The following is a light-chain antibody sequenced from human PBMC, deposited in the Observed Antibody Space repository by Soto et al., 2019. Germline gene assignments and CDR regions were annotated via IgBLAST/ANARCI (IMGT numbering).Light chain of an antibody. Sequence: AIRMTQSPSSLSASTGDRVTITCRASQGISSYLAWYQQKPGIAPKLLFYAASTLQSGVPSRFSGSGSGTDFTLTISCLQSEDFATYYCQQYYSYPWTFGQGTKVEIK. CDR2: AAS. CDR3: QQYYSYPWT. J-gene: IGKJ1*01. CDR1: QGISSY. V-gene: IGKV1-8*01.